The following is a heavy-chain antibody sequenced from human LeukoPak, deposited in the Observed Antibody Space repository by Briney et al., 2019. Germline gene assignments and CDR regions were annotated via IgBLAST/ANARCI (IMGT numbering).Heavy chain of an antibody. Sequence: GSSVKVSCKASGGTFSSYAISWVRQAPGQGLEWMGRIIPILGIANYAQKFQGRVTITADKSTSTAYMELSSLRSEDTAVYYCARDRVRDGYGSVDYWGQGTLVTVSS. D-gene: IGHD5-24*01. CDR2: IIPILGIA. CDR1: GGTFSSYA. J-gene: IGHJ4*02. V-gene: IGHV1-69*04. CDR3: ARDRVRDGYGSVDY.